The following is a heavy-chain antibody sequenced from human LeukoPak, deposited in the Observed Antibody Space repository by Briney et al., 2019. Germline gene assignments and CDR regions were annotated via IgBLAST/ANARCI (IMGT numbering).Heavy chain of an antibody. V-gene: IGHV5-51*01. D-gene: IGHD3-22*01. J-gene: IGHJ3*02. Sequence: GESLKISCKGSGYHFTSYWIGWVRPLPGKGLEWMGIIYPGDSDTTYSPSFQGQVTISADKSISTAYLQWSSLKASDTAMYYCASAGDTSDYFYFSAFDIWGQGTMVTVSS. CDR1: GYHFTSYW. CDR2: IYPGDSDT. CDR3: ASAGDTSDYFYFSAFDI.